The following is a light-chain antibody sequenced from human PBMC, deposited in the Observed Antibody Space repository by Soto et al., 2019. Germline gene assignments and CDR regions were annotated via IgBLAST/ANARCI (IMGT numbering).Light chain of an antibody. CDR1: QSVSTS. Sequence: IVLTQSPVTLPVSPGESAVLSCRASQSVSTSLAWYQHKPGQAPRLFIYDASKRAPGIPARFTGSGSGTDFSLTISSLEPEDIAVYYCQVRDVWPSFGQGTKVEIK. J-gene: IGKJ1*01. V-gene: IGKV3-11*01. CDR3: QVRDVWPS. CDR2: DAS.